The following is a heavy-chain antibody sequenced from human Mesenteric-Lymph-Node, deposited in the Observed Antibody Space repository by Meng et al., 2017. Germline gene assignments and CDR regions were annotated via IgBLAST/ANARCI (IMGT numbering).Heavy chain of an antibody. Sequence: QVQLGQSGAEVKKSVALVKVSCNASGYRCTYFAVYCVRQAPGQRLEWVGVIIPIFSTANYAQKFQGRVTITADESTSTAYMELSSLRSADTDVYYCASQSPAENTDWGQGTLVTVSS. CDR2: IIPIFSTA. D-gene: IGHD2-2*01. J-gene: IGHJ4*02. CDR1: GYRCTYFA. CDR3: ASQSPAENTD. V-gene: IGHV1-69*01.